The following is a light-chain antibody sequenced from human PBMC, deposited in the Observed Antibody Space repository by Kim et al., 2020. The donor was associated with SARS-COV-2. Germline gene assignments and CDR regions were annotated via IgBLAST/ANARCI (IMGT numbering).Light chain of an antibody. V-gene: IGKV1-12*01. CDR3: QQADSFPIT. J-gene: IGKJ5*01. CDR2: GAS. Sequence: DIQMTQSPSSVSASVGDRVTITCRASQGIRSWLAWYQQKPGKAPKLLISGASSLESGVPSRFSGSGSGTDFTLTISGPQPEDFATYYCQQADSFPITFGQGTRLEIK. CDR1: QGIRSW.